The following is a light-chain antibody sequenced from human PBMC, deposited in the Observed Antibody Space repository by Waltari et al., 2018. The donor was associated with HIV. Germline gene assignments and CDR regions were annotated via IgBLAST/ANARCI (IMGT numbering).Light chain of an antibody. J-gene: IGLJ3*02. CDR2: GNS. CDR1: SPPIGAGYD. V-gene: IGLV1-40*01. CDR3: QSYDSSLSVWV. Sequence: QSVLTQPPSVSGAPGQRVTIPCPGRSPPIGAGYDVPWYQQLPGTAPKLLIYGNSNRPSEVPDRFSGSKSGTSASLAITGLLAEDEADYYCQSYDSSLSVWVFGGGTKLTVL.